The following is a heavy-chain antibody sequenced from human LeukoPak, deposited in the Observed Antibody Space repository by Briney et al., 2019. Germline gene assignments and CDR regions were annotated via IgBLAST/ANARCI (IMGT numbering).Heavy chain of an antibody. J-gene: IGHJ4*02. CDR3: ARHPQTYTSGWYLWDY. Sequence: GESLKISCKGSGYSLTRYWIGWVRQMPGKGLEWMGIIYPVDSDTRYSPSFQGQVTISADKSTNTAYLQWSSLEASDTAMYYCARHPQTYTSGWYLWDYWGQGTLVTVSS. CDR1: GYSLTRYW. V-gene: IGHV5-51*01. D-gene: IGHD6-19*01. CDR2: IYPVDSDT.